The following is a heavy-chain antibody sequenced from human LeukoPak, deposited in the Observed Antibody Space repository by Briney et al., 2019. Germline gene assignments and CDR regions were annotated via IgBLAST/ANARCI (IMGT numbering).Heavy chain of an antibody. V-gene: IGHV3-48*03. CDR3: ARDPSLGY. CDR2: ISSSGSTI. J-gene: IGHJ4*02. Sequence: SLRLSCAASGFMFSSSEMTWVRQGPGMGLEWVSYISSSGSTIYYADSVKGRFTISRDNAKDSLYLQMSSLRAEDTAVYYCARDPSLGYWGQGTLVTVSS. D-gene: IGHD1-26*01. CDR1: GFMFSSSE.